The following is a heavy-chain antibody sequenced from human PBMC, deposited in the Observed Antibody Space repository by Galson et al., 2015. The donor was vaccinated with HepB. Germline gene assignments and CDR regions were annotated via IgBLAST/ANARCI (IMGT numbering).Heavy chain of an antibody. CDR3: ARDRTPYYDSSGRGNMDV. CDR2: IYHSGNT. D-gene: IGHD3-22*01. Sequence: TLSLTCAVSGGSISSSNWWGWVRQPPGKGLEWIGEIYHSGNTNYNPSLKSRVTISLDKSKNQFSLKLASVTAADTAVYYCARDRTPYYDSSGRGNMDVWGQGTTVTVSS. J-gene: IGHJ6*02. V-gene: IGHV4-4*02. CDR1: GGSISSSNW.